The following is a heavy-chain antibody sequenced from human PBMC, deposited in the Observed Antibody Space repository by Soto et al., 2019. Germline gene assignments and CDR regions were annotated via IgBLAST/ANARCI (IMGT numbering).Heavy chain of an antibody. Sequence: SETLSLTCTVSGGSISSYYWSWIRQPPGKGLEWIGYIYYSGSTNYNPSLKSRVTISVDTSKNQFSLKLSSVTAADTAMYYCASQTYYDFWSGYYPHFDYWGQGTLVTVSS. J-gene: IGHJ4*02. CDR1: GGSISSYY. V-gene: IGHV4-59*08. CDR3: ASQTYYDFWSGYYPHFDY. D-gene: IGHD3-3*01. CDR2: IYYSGST.